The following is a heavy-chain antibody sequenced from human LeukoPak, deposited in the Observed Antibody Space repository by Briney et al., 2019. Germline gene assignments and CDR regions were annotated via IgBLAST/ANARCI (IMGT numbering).Heavy chain of an antibody. V-gene: IGHV1-8*01. CDR1: GYTFTSCD. D-gene: IGHD6-19*01. J-gene: IGHJ4*02. Sequence: ASVKVSCKASGYTFTSCDINWVRQATGQGLEWMGWMNPNSGNTGYVQRFQGRITMTRDISIGTAYMELSNLTSEDTAIYYCTRGSSGRRDNWGQGTLVTVSA. CDR3: TRGSSGRRDN. CDR2: MNPNSGNT.